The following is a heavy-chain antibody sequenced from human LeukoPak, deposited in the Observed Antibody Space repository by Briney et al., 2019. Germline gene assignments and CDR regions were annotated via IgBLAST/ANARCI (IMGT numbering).Heavy chain of an antibody. D-gene: IGHD1-26*01. CDR2: IYNRGIT. CDR1: GGSISSYY. CDR3: ARAPRYSGSYYVPKFYFDY. Sequence: SETLSLTCIVSGGSISSYYWSWIRQPPGKGLEWIGYIYNRGITNHNPSLKSRVTISVDTSKNQFSLKLSSVTAADTAVYYCARAPRYSGSYYVPKFYFDYWGQGTLVTVSS. J-gene: IGHJ4*02. V-gene: IGHV4-59*01.